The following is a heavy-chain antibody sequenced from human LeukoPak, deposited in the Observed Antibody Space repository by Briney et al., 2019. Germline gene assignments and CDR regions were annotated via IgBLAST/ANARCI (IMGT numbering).Heavy chain of an antibody. Sequence: PSETLSLTCTVSGGSISNYYWSWIRQPPGKGLGWIGYIYYSGSSNYNPSLKSGVSISVDTAKNQFSLKLSSVTGADTAVYYCASHGDRSWYDPPDIWGQATLVSVSS. CDR2: IYYSGSS. CDR1: GGSISNYY. D-gene: IGHD6-13*01. CDR3: ASHGDRSWYDPPDI. J-gene: IGHJ3*02. V-gene: IGHV4-59*08.